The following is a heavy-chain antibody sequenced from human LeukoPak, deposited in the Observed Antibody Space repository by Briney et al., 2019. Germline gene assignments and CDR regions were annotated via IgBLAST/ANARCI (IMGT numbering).Heavy chain of an antibody. CDR2: IYYSGST. V-gene: IGHV4-39*01. J-gene: IGHJ4*02. Sequence: SETLSLTCTVSGGSISSSSYYWGWIRQPPGKGLEWIGSIYYSGSTYYNPSLKSRVNISVDTFKNQFSLKLSYVTAADTAVYYCARGFPVTRGYSYGPIDYWGQGTLVTVSS. D-gene: IGHD5-18*01. CDR3: ARGFPVTRGYSYGPIDY. CDR1: GGSISSSSYY.